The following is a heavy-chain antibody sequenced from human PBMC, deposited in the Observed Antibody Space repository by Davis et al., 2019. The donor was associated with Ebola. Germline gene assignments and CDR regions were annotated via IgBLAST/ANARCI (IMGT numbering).Heavy chain of an antibody. Sequence: GESLKISCKGSGYSFTSYWIGCVRQMPGKGLEWMGIIYPGDSDTRYSPSFQGQVTMSVDKSISTAYLQWSSLKASDTAMYYCARHALKAHCSAGSCYSLNYFDYWGQGTLVTVSS. CDR1: GYSFTSYW. CDR3: ARHALKAHCSAGSCYSLNYFDY. CDR2: IYPGDSDT. V-gene: IGHV5-51*01. D-gene: IGHD2-15*01. J-gene: IGHJ4*02.